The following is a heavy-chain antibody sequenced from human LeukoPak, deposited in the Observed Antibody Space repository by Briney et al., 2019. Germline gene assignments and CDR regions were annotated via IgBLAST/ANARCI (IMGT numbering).Heavy chain of an antibody. D-gene: IGHD2-15*01. Sequence: GGSLRLSCVASGFTLSSYEMNWVRQAPGKGLEWVSYISSSGSTIYYADSVKGRFTISRDNAKNSLYLQMNSLRAEDTAVYYCARDRSPSYYFDYWGQGTLVTVSS. J-gene: IGHJ4*02. CDR2: ISSSGSTI. CDR1: GFTLSSYE. CDR3: ARDRSPSYYFDY. V-gene: IGHV3-48*03.